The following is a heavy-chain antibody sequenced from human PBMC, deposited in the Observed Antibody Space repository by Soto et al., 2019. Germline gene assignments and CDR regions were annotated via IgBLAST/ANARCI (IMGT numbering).Heavy chain of an antibody. D-gene: IGHD3-16*01. J-gene: IGHJ4*02. CDR3: ARVMSGYAYGYYDF. V-gene: IGHV4-59*01. Sequence: SETLSLTCTVSGGSISRYYWTWIRQPPGKGLEWIGYIFYDGSTNYTPSLRSRVSTSVDASKNQFSLELNSVTSADTAVYYCARVMSGYAYGYYDFWGQGALVTVS. CDR1: GGSISRYY. CDR2: IFYDGST.